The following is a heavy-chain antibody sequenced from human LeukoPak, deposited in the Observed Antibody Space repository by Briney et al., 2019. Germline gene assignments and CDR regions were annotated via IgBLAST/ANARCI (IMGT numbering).Heavy chain of an antibody. J-gene: IGHJ4*02. D-gene: IGHD3-22*01. V-gene: IGHV3-48*02. CDR3: ARGRRYYDSSGPTGVYYFDY. Sequence: GGSLRLSCAASGFTFSSYSMNWVRQAPGKGLEWVSYISSSSSTIYYADSVKGRFTISRDNAKNSLYLQMNSLRDEDTAVYYCARGRRYYDSSGPTGVYYFDYRGQGTLVTVSS. CDR1: GFTFSSYS. CDR2: ISSSSSTI.